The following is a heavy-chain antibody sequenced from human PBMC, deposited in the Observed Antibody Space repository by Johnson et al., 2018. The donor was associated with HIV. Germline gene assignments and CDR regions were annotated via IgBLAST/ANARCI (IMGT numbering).Heavy chain of an antibody. CDR3: AKDI. J-gene: IGHJ3*01. Sequence: VQLVESGGGWVQPAGSLRLSCEASGSRFDNYGMPWVRQAPGKALEWVPGFSWISPTIAYADLLKGRFTPSRDNAKNSLYLQMNSLRAEDTALYYCAKDIWGQGTLVTVSS. CDR1: GSRFDNYG. V-gene: IGHV3-9*01. CDR2: FSWISPTI.